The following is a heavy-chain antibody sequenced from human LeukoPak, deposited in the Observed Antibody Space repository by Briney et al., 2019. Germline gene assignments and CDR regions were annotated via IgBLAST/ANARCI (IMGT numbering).Heavy chain of an antibody. V-gene: IGHV3-48*03. CDR2: ISNSSSTI. CDR1: GFTFSSYE. J-gene: IGHJ4*02. Sequence: PGGSLRLSCAASGFTFSSYEMNWVRQAPGQGLEWVSYISNSSSTIYYTDSVKGRFTISRDNAKNSLYLEMNSLRAQDTAVYYFSRKNGLDCWGQGTLVTVSS. CDR3: SRKNGLDC.